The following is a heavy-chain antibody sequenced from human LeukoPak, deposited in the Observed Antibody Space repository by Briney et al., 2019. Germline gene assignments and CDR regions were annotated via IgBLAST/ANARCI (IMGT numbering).Heavy chain of an antibody. D-gene: IGHD3-3*01. CDR1: GGTFSSYA. Sequence: ASVKVSCKASGGTFSSYAISWVRQAPGQGLEWMGRIIPIFGIANYAQKFQGRVTITAVKSTSTAYMELSSLRSEDTAVYYCARTQAVTIFGVVTLGYYGMDVWGQGTTVTVSS. V-gene: IGHV1-69*04. J-gene: IGHJ6*02. CDR3: ARTQAVTIFGVVTLGYYGMDV. CDR2: IIPIFGIA.